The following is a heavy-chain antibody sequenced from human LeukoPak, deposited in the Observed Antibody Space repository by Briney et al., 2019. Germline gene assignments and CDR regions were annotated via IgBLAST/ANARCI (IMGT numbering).Heavy chain of an antibody. V-gene: IGHV5-51*01. CDR1: GYSFTSYW. D-gene: IGHD4-17*01. CDR3: ARHLGYGDYYDYYMDV. CDR2: IYPGDSDT. Sequence: GESLKISCKGSGYSFTSYWIGWVRQMPGKGLEWMGVIYPGDSDTRYSPSFQGQVTISADKSISTAYLQWSSLKASDTAMYYCARHLGYGDYYDYYMDVWGKGNTVTVSS. J-gene: IGHJ6*03.